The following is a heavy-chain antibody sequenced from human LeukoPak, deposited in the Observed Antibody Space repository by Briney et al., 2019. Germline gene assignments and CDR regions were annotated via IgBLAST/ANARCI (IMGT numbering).Heavy chain of an antibody. CDR1: GFTFSRSG. J-gene: IGHJ4*02. Sequence: GGSLRLSCAASGFTFSRSGMAWVHQAPGKGLEWVTNIKQDGSEKYYVDSVKGRFTISRDNAKNSLYLQMNSLRAEDTAVYYCARVLVDSYGYSNDYWGQGTLVTVSS. D-gene: IGHD5-18*01. CDR2: IKQDGSEK. CDR3: ARVLVDSYGYSNDY. V-gene: IGHV3-7*01.